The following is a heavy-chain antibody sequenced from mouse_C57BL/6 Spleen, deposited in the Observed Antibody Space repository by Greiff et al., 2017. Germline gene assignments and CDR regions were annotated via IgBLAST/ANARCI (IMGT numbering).Heavy chain of an antibody. D-gene: IGHD3-1*01. Sequence: LEESGPELVKPGASVKLSCKASGYTFTSYDINWVKQRPGQGLEWIGWIYPRDGSTKYNEKFKGKATLTVDTSSSTAYMELHSLTSEDSAVYFCARTTGYPYYYAMDYWGQGTSVTVSS. J-gene: IGHJ4*01. CDR1: GYTFTSYD. CDR3: ARTTGYPYYYAMDY. CDR2: IYPRDGST. V-gene: IGHV1-85*01.